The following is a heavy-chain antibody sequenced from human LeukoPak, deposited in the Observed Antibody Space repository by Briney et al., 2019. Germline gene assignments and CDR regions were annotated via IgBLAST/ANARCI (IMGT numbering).Heavy chain of an antibody. J-gene: IGHJ5*02. CDR1: GGSMSGFY. D-gene: IGHD4-17*01. CDR2: IYYTGGI. V-gene: IGHV4-59*01. Sequence: PSETLSLTCTVSGGSMSGFYWSWMRQPPGRGLEWIAYIYYTGGINYNPSLKSRVTMSVDTSKNQFSLQLSSVTTADTAVYYCARVFTMTHIGVWFDPWGQGTLVTVSS. CDR3: ARVFTMTHIGVWFDP.